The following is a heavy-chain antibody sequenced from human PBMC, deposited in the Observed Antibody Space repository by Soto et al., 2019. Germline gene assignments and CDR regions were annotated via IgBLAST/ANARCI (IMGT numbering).Heavy chain of an antibody. Sequence: GGSLRFSCAASGFTFSSYWMSWVRQAPGKGLEWVANIKQDGSEKYYVDSVKGRFTISRDNAKNSLYLQMNSLRAEDTAVYYCARERVSKFMDVWGKGTTVTVSS. D-gene: IGHD2-2*01. J-gene: IGHJ6*03. CDR1: GFTFSSYW. CDR2: IKQDGSEK. V-gene: IGHV3-7*01. CDR3: ARERVSKFMDV.